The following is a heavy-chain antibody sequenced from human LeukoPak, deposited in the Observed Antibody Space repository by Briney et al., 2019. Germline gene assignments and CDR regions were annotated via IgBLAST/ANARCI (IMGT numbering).Heavy chain of an antibody. CDR2: ISPSGDIT. CDR3: ARGTMDDYYDSSGYRH. J-gene: IGHJ4*02. Sequence: PGGSLRLSCAASGFIFSSHGMNWVRQAPGKGLEWVSGISPSGDITYYADSVKGRFTISRDNSKNTVYLQMDSLRFEDAAVYYCARGTMDDYYDSSGYRHWGQGTLVTVSS. V-gene: IGHV3-23*01. CDR1: GFIFSSHG. D-gene: IGHD3-22*01.